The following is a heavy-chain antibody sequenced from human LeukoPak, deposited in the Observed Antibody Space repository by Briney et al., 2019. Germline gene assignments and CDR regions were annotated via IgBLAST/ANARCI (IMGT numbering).Heavy chain of an antibody. V-gene: IGHV3-7*01. CDR1: GFTFSSYW. Sequence: GGSLRLSCAAPGFTFSSYWMSWVRQAPGKGLEWVANIKQDGSEKYYVDSVKGRFTISRDNAKNSLYLQMNSLRAEDTAVYYCASIYGSGSYLSLWGQGTLVTVSS. D-gene: IGHD3-10*01. J-gene: IGHJ4*02. CDR3: ASIYGSGSYLSL. CDR2: IKQDGSEK.